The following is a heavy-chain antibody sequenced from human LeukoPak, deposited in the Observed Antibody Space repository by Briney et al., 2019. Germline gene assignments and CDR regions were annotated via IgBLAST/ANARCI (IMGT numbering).Heavy chain of an antibody. CDR2: ISYDGSNK. Sequence: GGSLRLSCAASGFTFSSYAMHWVRQAPGKGLEWVAVISYDGSNKYYADSVKGRFTISRDNSKNTLYLQMNSLRAEDTAVYYCARIGSWSGYYGDWYFDLWGRGTLVTVSS. J-gene: IGHJ2*01. CDR3: ARIGSWSGYYGDWYFDL. V-gene: IGHV3-30-3*01. CDR1: GFTFSSYA. D-gene: IGHD3-3*01.